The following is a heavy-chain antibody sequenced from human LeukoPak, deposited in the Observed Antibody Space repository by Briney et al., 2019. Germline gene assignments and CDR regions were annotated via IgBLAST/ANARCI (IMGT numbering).Heavy chain of an antibody. Sequence: SETLSLTCAVYGGSFSGYYWSWIRQPPGKGLEWIGEINHSGSTNYNPSLKSRVTISVDTSKNQFSLKLSSVTAADTAVYYCARGRYSYGYSHPQSRRRDAFDIWGQGTMVTVSS. CDR3: ARGRYSYGYSHPQSRRRDAFDI. J-gene: IGHJ3*02. V-gene: IGHV4-34*01. D-gene: IGHD5-18*01. CDR2: INHSGST. CDR1: GGSFSGYY.